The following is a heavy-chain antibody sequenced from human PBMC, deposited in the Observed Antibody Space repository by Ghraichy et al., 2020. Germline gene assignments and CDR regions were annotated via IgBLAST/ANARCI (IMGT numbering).Heavy chain of an antibody. V-gene: IGHV3-33*01. D-gene: IGHD4-17*01. CDR2: IWYDGSNE. CDR1: GFTFRRFG. J-gene: IGHJ4*02. CDR3: ARTPLNEHDYGDYYFDY. Sequence: GGSLRLSCAASGFTFRRFGMHWVRQAPGKGLDWVAAIWYDGSNEYYAESVEGRFTISRDNSKNTLYLQMNSLRAEDTAMYYCARTPLNEHDYGDYYFDYWGQGTLVTVSS.